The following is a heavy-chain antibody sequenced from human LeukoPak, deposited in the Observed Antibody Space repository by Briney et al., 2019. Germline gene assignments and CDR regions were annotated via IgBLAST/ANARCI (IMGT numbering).Heavy chain of an antibody. V-gene: IGHV3-33*01. CDR3: ARGETVLWFGESDYYYYGMDV. D-gene: IGHD3-10*01. CDR1: GFTFSSYG. Sequence: PGGSLRLSCAASGFTFSSYGMHWVRQAPGKGLEWVAVIWYDGSNKYYADSVKGRFTISRDNSKNTLYLQMNSLRAEDTAVYYCARGETVLWFGESDYYYYGMDVWGQGTRVTVSS. J-gene: IGHJ6*02. CDR2: IWYDGSNK.